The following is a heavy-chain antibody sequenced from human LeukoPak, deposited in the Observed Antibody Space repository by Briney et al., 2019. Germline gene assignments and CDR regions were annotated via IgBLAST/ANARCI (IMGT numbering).Heavy chain of an antibody. CDR2: IIPIFGTA. Sequence: SVKVSCKASGGTFSSYAISWVRQAPGQGLEWMGGIIPIFGTANYAQKFQGRVTITADESTSTAYMELSSLRSEDTAVYYCATGDIVVVPAAIDYYYYYMDVWGKGTTVTVSS. J-gene: IGHJ6*03. CDR1: GGTFSSYA. D-gene: IGHD2-2*01. CDR3: ATGDIVVVPAAIDYYYYYMDV. V-gene: IGHV1-69*01.